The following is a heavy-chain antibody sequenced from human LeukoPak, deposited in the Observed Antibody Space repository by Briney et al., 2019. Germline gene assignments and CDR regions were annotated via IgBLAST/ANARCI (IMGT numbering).Heavy chain of an antibody. V-gene: IGHV1-69*13. CDR2: IIPIFGTA. CDR1: GGTFSSYA. D-gene: IGHD2-2*01. Sequence: SVKVSCKASGGTFSSYAISWVRQAPGQGLEWMGGIIPIFGTANYAQKFQGRVTITADESTSTAYMELSSLRSEDAAVYYCARASSVVPAATKFDYWGQGTLVTVSS. J-gene: IGHJ4*02. CDR3: ARASSVVPAATKFDY.